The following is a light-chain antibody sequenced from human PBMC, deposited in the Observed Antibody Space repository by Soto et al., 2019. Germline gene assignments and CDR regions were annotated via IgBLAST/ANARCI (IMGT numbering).Light chain of an antibody. Sequence: QSALTQPASVSGSPGQSSTISYTGTSSDVGGYNYVSWYQQHPGKAPKLMIYEVSNRPSGVSNRFSGSKSGNTASLTISGLQAEDEADYYCSSYTSSSTRVFGGATKVTVL. CDR1: SSDVGGYNY. J-gene: IGLJ3*02. CDR3: SSYTSSSTRV. CDR2: EVS. V-gene: IGLV2-14*01.